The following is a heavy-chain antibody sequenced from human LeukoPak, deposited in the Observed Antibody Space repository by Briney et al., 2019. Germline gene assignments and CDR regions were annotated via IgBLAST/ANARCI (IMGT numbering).Heavy chain of an antibody. Sequence: GGSLRLSCVASGFTFDDYGIGWVRQAPGKGLEWVSGINWNGGSTDYADSVKGRFTISRDNAKNSVSLRVEDTALYHCVLTSGSWSYRGYLNYWGQGTLVTVSS. CDR3: VLTSGSWSYRGYLNY. D-gene: IGHD3-10*01. CDR2: INWNGGST. CDR1: GFTFDDYG. V-gene: IGHV3-20*01. J-gene: IGHJ4*02.